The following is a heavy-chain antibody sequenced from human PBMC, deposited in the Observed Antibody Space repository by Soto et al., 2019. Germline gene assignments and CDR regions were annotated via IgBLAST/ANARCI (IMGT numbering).Heavy chain of an antibody. CDR3: AREMTTGYYYYGMDV. J-gene: IGHJ6*02. V-gene: IGHV3-21*01. CDR1: WGTFISYG. CDR2: ISTSSSYI. D-gene: IGHD3-10*01. Sequence: TXXSQRLCWSASWGTFISYGGHWVLQAPGKGLEWVSSISTSSSYIYYADSVKGRFTIPRDNAKNSLYLKMNSLRAEDTAVYYCAREMTTGYYYYGMDVWGQGTTVTVSS.